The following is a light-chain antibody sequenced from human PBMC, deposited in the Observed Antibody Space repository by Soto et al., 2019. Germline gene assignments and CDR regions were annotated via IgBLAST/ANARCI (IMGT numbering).Light chain of an antibody. Sequence: EIVLTQSPGTLSLSPGERATLSCGASQTVTSNYLAWYQQKSGQAPRLLISGASTRATGIPDRFSGSGSGTDFTLTIGRLEPEDFAVYYCQQYVSSPWTFGQGTKVEI. CDR2: GAS. CDR1: QTVTSNY. CDR3: QQYVSSPWT. J-gene: IGKJ1*01. V-gene: IGKV3-20*01.